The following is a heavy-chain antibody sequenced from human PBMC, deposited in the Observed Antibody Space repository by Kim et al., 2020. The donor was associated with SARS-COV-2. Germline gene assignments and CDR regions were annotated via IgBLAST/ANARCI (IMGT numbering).Heavy chain of an antibody. D-gene: IGHD3-16*01. J-gene: IGHJ4*02. CDR2: DSDT. CDR3: ARDWGFDY. Sequence: DSDTSYSPSFQGQVTISADKSISTAYLQWSSLKASDTAMYYCARDWGFDYWGQGTLVTVSS. V-gene: IGHV5-51*01.